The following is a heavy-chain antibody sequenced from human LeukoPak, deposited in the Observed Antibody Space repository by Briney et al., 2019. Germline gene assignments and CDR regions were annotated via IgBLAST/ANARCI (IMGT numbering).Heavy chain of an antibody. CDR3: ARGRTGYSSGWYEWRGPGGKDFAYYYYYMDV. CDR1: GFTFSDYY. CDR2: ISSSGSTI. V-gene: IGHV3-11*04. D-gene: IGHD6-19*01. Sequence: GGSLRLSCAASGFTFSDYYMSWIRQAPGKGLEWVSYISSSGSTIYYADSVKGRFTISRGNAKNSLYLQMNSLRAEDTAVYYCARGRTGYSSGWYEWRGPGGKDFAYYYYYMDVWGKGTTVTVSS. J-gene: IGHJ6*03.